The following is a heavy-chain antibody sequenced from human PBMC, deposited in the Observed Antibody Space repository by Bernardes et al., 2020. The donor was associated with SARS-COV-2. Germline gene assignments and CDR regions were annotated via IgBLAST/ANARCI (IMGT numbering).Heavy chain of an antibody. CDR3: ARRRDYFGSGSGLDY. CDR2: INPNNGVT. J-gene: IGHJ4*02. D-gene: IGHD3-10*01. Sequence: ASVKVSCKASGYSFTGYSIHLVRQAPGQGLEWMGWINPNNGVTNYAQKFQGRVTMTRDTSITTAYMDLSSLTSDDTAVYYCARRRDYFGSGSGLDYWGQGTLVTVSS. V-gene: IGHV1-2*02. CDR1: GYSFTGYS.